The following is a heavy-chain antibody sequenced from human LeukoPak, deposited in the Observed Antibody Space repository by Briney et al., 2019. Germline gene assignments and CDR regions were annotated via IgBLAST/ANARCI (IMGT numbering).Heavy chain of an antibody. CDR2: ILYDGSNK. CDR3: ASDVVEKGPTY. V-gene: IGHV3-30*03. J-gene: IGHJ4*02. Sequence: GGSLRPSCAASGFTFSSYAMHWVRQAPGKGLEWVAVILYDGSNKYYADSVKGRFTISRDNSKNTLYLQMNSLRTEDTAVYYCASDVVEKGPTYWGQGTLVTVSS. CDR1: GFTFSSYA. D-gene: IGHD2-15*01.